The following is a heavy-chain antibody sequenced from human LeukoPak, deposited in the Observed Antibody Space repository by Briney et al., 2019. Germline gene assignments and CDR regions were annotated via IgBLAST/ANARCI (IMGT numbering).Heavy chain of an antibody. V-gene: IGHV4-39*01. CDR3: ARPLPFRGVLWFDP. CDR1: GGSISSSSYY. J-gene: IGHJ5*02. D-gene: IGHD3-16*01. CDR2: IYYSGST. Sequence: SETLSLTCTVSGGSISSSSYYWGWIRQPPGKGLEWIGSIYYSGSTYYNPSLKSRVTISVDTSKTQFSLKLSSVTAADTAVYYCARPLPFRGVLWFDPWGQGTLVTVSS.